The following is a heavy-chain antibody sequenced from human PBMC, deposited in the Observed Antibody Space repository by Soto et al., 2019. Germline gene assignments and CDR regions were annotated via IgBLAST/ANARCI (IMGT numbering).Heavy chain of an antibody. CDR1: GGTFSSYR. J-gene: IGHJ4*02. V-gene: IGHV1-69*13. Sequence: SVKVSCKASGGTFSSYRINWVRQAPGQGLEWVGGIVPIYRTADYTQKFQGRVTITADESARTAYLEVRSLKSQDTAVYYCARDSGAKLSSSWGQGTLVTVSS. D-gene: IGHD6-13*01. CDR2: IVPIYRTA. CDR3: ARDSGAKLSSS.